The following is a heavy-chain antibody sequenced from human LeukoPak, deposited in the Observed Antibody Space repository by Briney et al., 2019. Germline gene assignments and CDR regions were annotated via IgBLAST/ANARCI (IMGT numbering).Heavy chain of an antibody. CDR1: GFTFSSYA. D-gene: IGHD6-13*01. Sequence: PGGSLRLSCAASGFTFSSYAMSWVRQPPGKGLEWVSGISDSGDNTYYADSVKGRFTISRDNSKKTLYLHLNSLRVEDAAVYYCAKDGYSSIPGFHFEYWGQGTPVTVSS. CDR2: ISDSGDNT. V-gene: IGHV3-23*01. J-gene: IGHJ4*02. CDR3: AKDGYSSIPGFHFEY.